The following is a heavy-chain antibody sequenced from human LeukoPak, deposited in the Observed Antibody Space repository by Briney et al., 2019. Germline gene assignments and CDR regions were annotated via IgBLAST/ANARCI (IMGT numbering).Heavy chain of an antibody. D-gene: IGHD2-15*01. CDR2: ITWNRDNT. V-gene: IGHV3-20*04. CDR1: GFTFSSYA. CDR3: AKDLGSAITSALVLDV. Sequence: PGGSLRLSCAASGFTFSSYAMSWVRQAPGKGLEWVSVITWNRDNTGYGDSVEGRFTISRDNVKNALYLQMNSLRPEDTALYYCAKDLGSAITSALVLDVWGQGTTVIVSS. J-gene: IGHJ6*02.